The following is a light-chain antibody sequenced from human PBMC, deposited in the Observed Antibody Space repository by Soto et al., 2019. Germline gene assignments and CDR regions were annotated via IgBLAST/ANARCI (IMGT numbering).Light chain of an antibody. CDR3: QQYNSWPLT. CDR2: GAS. Sequence: EIVLTQSPASLSLSPGERATLSCRASQSVDSYLVWYQQKPGQAPRLLIYGASTRATGIPARFSGSGSGTEFTLTISSLQSEDFAVYYCQQYNSWPLTFGGGTKVDIK. V-gene: IGKV3-15*01. CDR1: QSVDSY. J-gene: IGKJ4*01.